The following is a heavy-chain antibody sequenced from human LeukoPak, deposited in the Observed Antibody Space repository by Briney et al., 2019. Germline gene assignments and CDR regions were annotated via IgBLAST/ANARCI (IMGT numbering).Heavy chain of an antibody. D-gene: IGHD2-2*01. CDR3: VARLGYCSGTSCYEFDP. CDR1: GGSIRSSYYY. Sequence: SETLSLTCTVSGGSIRSSYYYWGWIRQPPGKGLEWIGSVYDSGSTYYNPSLKNRGTMSVDTSKNQFSLKLSSVTAADTAIYYCVARLGYCSGTSCYEFDPWGQGTLVTVSS. V-gene: IGHV4-39*01. CDR2: VYDSGST. J-gene: IGHJ5*02.